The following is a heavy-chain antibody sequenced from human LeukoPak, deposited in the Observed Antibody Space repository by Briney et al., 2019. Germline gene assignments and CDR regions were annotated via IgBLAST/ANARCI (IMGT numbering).Heavy chain of an antibody. J-gene: IGHJ5*02. D-gene: IGHD3-10*01. Sequence: GGSLRLSCAASGFTFSTNAMSWVRQAPGKGLEWVSGISGGGVTYYADSVKGRFTISRDNSKNTLYLQMNSLRAEDTAVYYCAKEAPFGNNWFDPWGQGTLVTVSS. CDR1: GFTFSTNA. CDR2: ISGGGVT. V-gene: IGHV3-23*01. CDR3: AKEAPFGNNWFDP.